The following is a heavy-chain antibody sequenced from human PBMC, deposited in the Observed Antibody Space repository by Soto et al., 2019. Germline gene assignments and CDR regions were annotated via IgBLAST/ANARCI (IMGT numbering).Heavy chain of an antibody. J-gene: IGHJ4*02. CDR3: AKGGSLGPLTGYAFDS. CDR1: GDSVSSNSAA. V-gene: IGHV6-1*01. D-gene: IGHD5-12*01. Sequence: SQTLSLTCAISGDSVSSNSAAWNWIRQSPSRGLEWLGRTFYRSGWFNNYAVSVKGRISINPDTSKNQFSLQLNSVTPEDTAVYYCAKGGSLGPLTGYAFDSWGQETLVTVS. CDR2: TFYRSGWFN.